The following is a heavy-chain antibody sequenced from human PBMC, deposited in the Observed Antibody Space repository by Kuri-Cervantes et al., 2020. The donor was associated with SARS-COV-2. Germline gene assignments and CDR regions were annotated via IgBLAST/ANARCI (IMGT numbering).Heavy chain of an antibody. CDR3: ARARGYCTNGVCYLWFDP. J-gene: IGHJ5*02. V-gene: IGHV3-7*03. D-gene: IGHD2-8*01. CDR2: IKQDGSEN. Sequence: GESLKISCAASGFTFSSYWMSWVRQAPGKGLEWVANIKQDGSENYYVDSVKGRFTISRDNAKNSLYLQMNSLRAEDTAVYYCARARGYCTNGVCYLWFDPWGQGTLVTVSS. CDR1: GFTFSSYW.